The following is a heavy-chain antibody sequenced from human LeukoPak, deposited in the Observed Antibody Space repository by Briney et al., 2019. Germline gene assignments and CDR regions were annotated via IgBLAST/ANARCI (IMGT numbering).Heavy chain of an antibody. Sequence: GGSLRLSCAASGFTVSSNYMSWVRQAPGKGLEWVSVIYSGGSTYYADSVKGRFTISRDNSKNTLYLQMNSLRAEDTAVYYCARDFDTAMATPGRDYWGEGTLVTVSS. J-gene: IGHJ4*02. D-gene: IGHD5-18*01. CDR3: ARDFDTAMATPGRDY. CDR1: GFTVSSNY. CDR2: IYSGGST. V-gene: IGHV3-66*01.